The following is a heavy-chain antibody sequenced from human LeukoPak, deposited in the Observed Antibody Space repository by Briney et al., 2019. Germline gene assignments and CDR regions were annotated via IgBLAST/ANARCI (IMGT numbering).Heavy chain of an antibody. CDR2: ISGSGGST. J-gene: IGHJ4*02. Sequence: AGGSLRLSCAASGFTFSSYAISWVRQAPGKGLEWVSAISGSGGSTYYADSVKGRFTISRDNSKNTLYLQMNSLRAEDTAVYYCARTRYCSSSSCHYDFDYWGQGTLVSVSS. D-gene: IGHD2-2*01. CDR1: GFTFSSYA. CDR3: ARTRYCSSSSCHYDFDY. V-gene: IGHV3-23*01.